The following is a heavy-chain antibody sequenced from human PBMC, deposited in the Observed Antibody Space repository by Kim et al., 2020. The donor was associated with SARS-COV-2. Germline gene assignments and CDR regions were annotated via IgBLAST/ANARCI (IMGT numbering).Heavy chain of an antibody. J-gene: IGHJ4*02. CDR1: GFSFSSYA. V-gene: IGHV3-23*01. CDR3: AKLGGYTNSWADY. D-gene: IGHD6-13*01. Sequence: GGSLRLSCAASGFSFSSYAMSWVRQAPGKGLEWVSAVSGSGASTYYADSVKGRFTIPRDNSKNTLYLQMNSLRAEDTAVYYCAKLGGYTNSWADYWGQGTLVTVSS. CDR2: VSGSGAST.